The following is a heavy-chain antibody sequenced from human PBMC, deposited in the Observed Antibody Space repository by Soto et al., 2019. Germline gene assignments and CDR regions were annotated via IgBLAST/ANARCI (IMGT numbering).Heavy chain of an antibody. CDR2: IHPNSGDT. V-gene: IGHV1-2*04. J-gene: IGHJ5*02. D-gene: IGHD1-1*01. Sequence: QVQLVQSGAEVKEPGASVKVSCRTSGYTFTDHYINWVRQAPGQGREYMGWIHPNSGDTKYTHSYLGWVTMTREMSISTPYMEMRRLTSDDTAIYYCTSDISRQSWKWFDPWRQGTLVTVSS. CDR1: GYTFTDHY. CDR3: TSDISRQSWKWFDP.